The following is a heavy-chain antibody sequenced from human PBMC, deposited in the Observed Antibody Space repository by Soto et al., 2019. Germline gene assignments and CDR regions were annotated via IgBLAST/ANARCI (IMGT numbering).Heavy chain of an antibody. J-gene: IGHJ4*02. V-gene: IGHV4-31*03. CDR1: NASITSSGYY. CDR3: ARMSGTYYVHDY. Sequence: QGQLQALGPRLVEASQTLSLTCTVSNASITSSGYYGSWVRPPPGKSLEWSGYLYPSGSTFYSPSLQSRLTMSVGTSKNQFSLPLRSVTAADTDVSHVARMSGTYYVHDYWGQGTLVTVSS. D-gene: IGHD1-26*01. CDR2: LYPSGST.